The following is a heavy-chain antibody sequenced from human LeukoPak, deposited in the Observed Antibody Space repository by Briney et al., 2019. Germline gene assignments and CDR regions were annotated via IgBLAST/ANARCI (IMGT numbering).Heavy chain of an antibody. CDR1: GFTVSSNY. V-gene: IGHV3-66*02. CDR2: IYSDGST. CDR3: ARAPTATAGRFDY. Sequence: GGSLRLSCAASGFTVSSNYMSWVRQAPGKGLEWVSCIYSDGSTYYADSVKGRFTISRDNSKNTLYLQMNSLRGEDTAVYYCARAPTATAGRFDYWGQGTLVTVSS. D-gene: IGHD2-21*02. J-gene: IGHJ4*02.